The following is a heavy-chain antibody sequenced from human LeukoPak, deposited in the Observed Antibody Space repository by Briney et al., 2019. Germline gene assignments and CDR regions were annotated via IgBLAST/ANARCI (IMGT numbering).Heavy chain of an antibody. CDR3: ASSIEGLDYYDSSGYYSY. CDR1: GVSITGDEDF. D-gene: IGHD3-22*01. V-gene: IGHV4-30-2*01. J-gene: IGHJ4*02. Sequence: SQTLSLTCSDSGVSITGDEDFWTWIRQPPGKGLELIGYVHHSGNRDYDSSLGSRLTISVDTSKTQFSLKLSSVTAADTAVYYCASSIEGLDYYDSSGYYSYWGQGTLVTVSS. CDR2: VHHSGNR.